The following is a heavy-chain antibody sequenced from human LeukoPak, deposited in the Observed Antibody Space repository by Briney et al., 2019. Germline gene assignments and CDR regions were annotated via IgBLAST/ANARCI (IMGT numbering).Heavy chain of an antibody. CDR3: ARVIEYQLLHYYYYMDV. Sequence: ASVKVSCKASGGTFSSYAISWVRQAPGQGLEWMGGIIPIFGTANYAQKFQGRVTITADKSTSTAYMELSSLRSEDTAVYYCARVIEYQLLHYYYYMDVWGKGTTVTVSS. D-gene: IGHD2-2*01. CDR2: IIPIFGTA. V-gene: IGHV1-69*06. J-gene: IGHJ6*03. CDR1: GGTFSSYA.